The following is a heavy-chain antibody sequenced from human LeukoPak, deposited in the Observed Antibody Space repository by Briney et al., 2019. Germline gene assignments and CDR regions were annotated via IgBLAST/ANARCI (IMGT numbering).Heavy chain of an antibody. CDR1: GGSISSFY. J-gene: IGHJ6*03. Sequence: SETLSLTCTVSGGSISSFYWSWIRQPPGKGLEWIGYIYYSGSTNYNPSLKSRVTISVDTSKNQFSLKLSSVTAADTAVYYCARAPNYYYYYMDVWGKGTTVTVSS. CDR3: ARAPNYYYYYMDV. CDR2: IYYSGST. V-gene: IGHV4-59*01.